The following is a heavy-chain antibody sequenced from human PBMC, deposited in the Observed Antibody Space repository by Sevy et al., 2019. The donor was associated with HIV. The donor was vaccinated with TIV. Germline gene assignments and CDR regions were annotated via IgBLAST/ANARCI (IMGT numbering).Heavy chain of an antibody. CDR1: GFSYSSYG. CDR3: VKEGGGEGGDH. J-gene: IGHJ4*01. CDR2: IRYDGSNK. V-gene: IGHV3-30*02. D-gene: IGHD2-21*01. Sequence: GGSLRLSCAASGFSYSSYGMHWVRQAPGKGLEWVAYIRYDGSNKDYSDSVKGRFTISRDNSKNTLDLQMNSLRVEDTAVYYCVKEGGGEGGDHWGHGTLVTVSS.